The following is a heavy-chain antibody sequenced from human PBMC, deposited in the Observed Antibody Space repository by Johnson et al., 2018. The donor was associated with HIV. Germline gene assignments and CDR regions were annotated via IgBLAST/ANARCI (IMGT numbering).Heavy chain of an antibody. D-gene: IGHD2-21*02. Sequence: VQLVESGGGVVRPGRSLRLSCAASGFTFDDDGMNWGRQAPGKGLEWVSSINWNGGSTAYADSEKGRFTVSRDNSKNTLDLQMSSLRPDDTAMYYCARVTAYNSFDIWGQGTMVTVSS. V-gene: IGHV3-20*04. CDR3: ARVTAYNSFDI. J-gene: IGHJ3*02. CDR1: GFTFDDDG. CDR2: INWNGGST.